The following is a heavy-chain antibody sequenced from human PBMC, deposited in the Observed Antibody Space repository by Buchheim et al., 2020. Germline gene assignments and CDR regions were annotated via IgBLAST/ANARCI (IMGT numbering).Heavy chain of an antibody. CDR3: VSPGIRDGYDFDY. Sequence: EVQLVESGGGLVQPGGSLRLSCAASGFSFSSCWMHWVRQTPGKGLLWVSRTNTDGTYTSYADSVKGRFTISRDNARNMVYLGMNSLRAEDTAVYYCVSPGIRDGYDFDYWGQGT. CDR2: TNTDGTYT. J-gene: IGHJ4*02. CDR1: GFSFSSCW. D-gene: IGHD5-24*01. V-gene: IGHV3-74*01.